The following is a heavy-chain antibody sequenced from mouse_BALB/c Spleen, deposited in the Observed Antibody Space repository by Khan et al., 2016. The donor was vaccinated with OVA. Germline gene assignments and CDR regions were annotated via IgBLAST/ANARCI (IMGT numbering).Heavy chain of an antibody. V-gene: IGHV3-2*02. CDR2: ISYTGGT. CDR1: GYSITSDYA. D-gene: IGHD3-3*01. J-gene: IGHJ1*01. CDR3: ARRAYNASWYFDV. Sequence: EVQLVETGPGLVKPSQSLSLTCTVTGYSITSDYAWNWIRQFPGNKLEWMGYISYTGGTSYNPSLKSRISITRDTSKNQFFLQLNSVTAGDTATYCCARRAYNASWYFDVWGAGTTVTVSS.